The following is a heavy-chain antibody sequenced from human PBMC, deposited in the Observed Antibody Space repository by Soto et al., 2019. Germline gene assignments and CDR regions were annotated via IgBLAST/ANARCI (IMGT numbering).Heavy chain of an antibody. CDR2: VYYSGGA. CDR1: GVSIHNSHSF. J-gene: IGHJ5*01. Sequence: SETLSLTCAVSGVSIHNSHSFWGWIRKPPGKGLEFIANVYYSGGAHYNPSFKSLVTISVDTATNQVSLRMSSVTAADTAVYFCGRVVEGATRHTDFDSWGKGTLVTVSS. V-gene: IGHV4-39*01. D-gene: IGHD2-21*01. CDR3: GRVVEGATRHTDFDS.